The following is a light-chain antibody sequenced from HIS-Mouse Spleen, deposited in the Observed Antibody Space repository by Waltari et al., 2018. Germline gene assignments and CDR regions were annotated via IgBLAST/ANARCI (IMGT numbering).Light chain of an antibody. CDR2: GAS. CDR1: QSVSSSY. Sequence: IVLTQSPGTLSLSPGERATLPCRASQSVSSSYLAWYQQKPGQAPRLLIYGASSRATGIPDRFSGSGSGTDFTLTISRLEPEDFAVYYCQQYGSSPPITFGQGTRLEIK. CDR3: QQYGSSPPIT. J-gene: IGKJ5*01. V-gene: IGKV3-20*01.